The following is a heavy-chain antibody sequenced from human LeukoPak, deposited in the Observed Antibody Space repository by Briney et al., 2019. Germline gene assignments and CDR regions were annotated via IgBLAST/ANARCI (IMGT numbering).Heavy chain of an antibody. J-gene: IGHJ4*02. CDR1: GFTFSSYS. D-gene: IGHD5-18*01. V-gene: IGHV3-23*01. Sequence: GGSLRLSCAASGFTFSSYSMNWVRQAPGKGLEWVSAISGSGGSTYYADSVKGRFTISRDNSKNTLYLQMNSLRAEDTAVYYCAINTAMVPYYFDYWGQGTLVTVSS. CDR2: ISGSGGST. CDR3: AINTAMVPYYFDY.